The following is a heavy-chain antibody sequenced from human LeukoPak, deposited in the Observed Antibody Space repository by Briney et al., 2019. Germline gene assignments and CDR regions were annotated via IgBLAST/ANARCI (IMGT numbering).Heavy chain of an antibody. CDR3: ARDHPKRITMVRGVSDY. D-gene: IGHD3-10*01. J-gene: IGHJ4*02. V-gene: IGHV1-18*01. CDR2: ISAYNGNT. CDR1: GYTFTSYG. Sequence: ASVKVSCKASGYTFTSYGISWVRQAPGQGLEWMGWISAYNGNTNYAQKLQGRVTMTTDTSTSTAYMELRSLRSDDTAVYYCARDHPKRITMVRGVSDYWGQGTLVTVSS.